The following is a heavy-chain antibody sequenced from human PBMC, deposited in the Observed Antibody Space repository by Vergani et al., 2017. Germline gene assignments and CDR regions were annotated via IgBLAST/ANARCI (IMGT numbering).Heavy chain of an antibody. J-gene: IGHJ6*02. Sequence: QVQLQESGPGLVKPSQTLSLTCTVSGGSLSSGGYYWSWIRQHPGKGLEWIGYIYYSGSTYYNPSLKSRVTISVDTSKNQFSLKLSSVTAADTAVYYCARSGVSYYYGMDVWGQGTTVTVSS. CDR2: IYYSGST. CDR1: GGSLSSGGYY. D-gene: IGHD2/OR15-2a*01. V-gene: IGHV4-31*03. CDR3: ARSGVSYYYGMDV.